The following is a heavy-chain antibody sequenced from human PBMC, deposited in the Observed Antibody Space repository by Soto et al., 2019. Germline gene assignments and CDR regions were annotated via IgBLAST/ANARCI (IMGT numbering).Heavy chain of an antibody. Sequence: EVQLVESGGGLVKPGGSLRLSCAASGFTFSNAWMSWVRQAPGKGLEWVGRIKSKTDGGTTDYAAPVKGRFTISRDDSKNTLYLQMNSLKTEDTAVYYCTTGDIVVVPAAQPIEYSSSSLGAFDIWGQGTMVTVSS. J-gene: IGHJ3*02. CDR3: TTGDIVVVPAAQPIEYSSSSLGAFDI. D-gene: IGHD2-2*01. V-gene: IGHV3-15*01. CDR2: IKSKTDGGTT. CDR1: GFTFSNAW.